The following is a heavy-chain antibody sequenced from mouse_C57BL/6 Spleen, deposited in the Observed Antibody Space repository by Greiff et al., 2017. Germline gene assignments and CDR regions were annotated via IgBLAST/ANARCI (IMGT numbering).Heavy chain of an antibody. V-gene: IGHV1-20*01. CDR1: GYSFTGYF. Sequence: EVQLQQSGPELVKPGDSVKISCKASGYSFTGYFLNWVMQSHGKSLEWIGRINPYNGDTFYNQKFKGKATLTVAKSSSTAHMELRSLTSEDSAVYYCAREGGLRPFDYWGQGTTLTVSS. CDR3: AREGGLRPFDY. J-gene: IGHJ2*01. D-gene: IGHD2-4*01. CDR2: INPYNGDT.